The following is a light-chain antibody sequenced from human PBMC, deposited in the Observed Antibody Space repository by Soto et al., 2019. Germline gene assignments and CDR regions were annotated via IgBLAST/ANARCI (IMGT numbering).Light chain of an antibody. J-gene: IGKJ1*01. CDR2: GAS. V-gene: IGKV3-15*01. Sequence: EIGLTQSPDTLSLTTGERATLSCRASQSVATNLAWYQQKPGQPPRLLIYGASTRATGIPGRFSGSGSGTEFTLTISSLQSVDFAVYSCQQYNNWPWTFGQGTKVDIK. CDR1: QSVATN. CDR3: QQYNNWPWT.